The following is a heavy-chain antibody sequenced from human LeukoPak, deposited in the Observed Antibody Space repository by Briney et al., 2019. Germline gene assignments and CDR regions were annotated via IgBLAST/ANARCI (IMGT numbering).Heavy chain of an antibody. CDR3: ARATLTDAFDI. CDR2: IYYSGST. J-gene: IGHJ3*02. Sequence: GSLRLSCAASGFTFSSYAMSWVRQAPGKGLEWIGYIYYSGSTNYNPSLKSRVTISVDTSKNQFSLKLSSVTAADTAVYYCARATLTDAFDIWGQGTMVTVSS. D-gene: IGHD2/OR15-2a*01. V-gene: IGHV4-59*01. CDR1: GFTFSSYA.